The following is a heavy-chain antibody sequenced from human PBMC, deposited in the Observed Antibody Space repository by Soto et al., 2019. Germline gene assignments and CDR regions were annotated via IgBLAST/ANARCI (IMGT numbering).Heavy chain of an antibody. V-gene: IGHV1-46*03. CDR2: INPSGGST. CDR1: GYTFTSYY. CDR3: ARVGTMVRGVIIPDAFDI. Sequence: ASVKVSYKASGYTFTSYYMHWVRQAPGQGLEWMGIINPSGGSTSYAQKFQGRVTMTRDTSTSTVYMELSSLRSEDTAVYYCARVGTMVRGVIIPDAFDIWGQGTMVTVSS. D-gene: IGHD3-10*01. J-gene: IGHJ3*02.